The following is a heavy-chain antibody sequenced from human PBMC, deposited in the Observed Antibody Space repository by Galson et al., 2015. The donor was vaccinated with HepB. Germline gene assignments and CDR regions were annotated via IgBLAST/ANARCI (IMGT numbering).Heavy chain of an antibody. D-gene: IGHD6-6*01. Sequence: ARQAPGKGLEWVSAIRGSGGTTYYADSVRGRFTISRDNTKRTLYLQMNRLRGEDTALYYCAKDRNSTSPGTYGMDCWGQGTTVTVFS. V-gene: IGHV3-23*01. CDR2: IRGSGGTT. CDR3: AKDRNSTSPGTYGMDC. J-gene: IGHJ6*02.